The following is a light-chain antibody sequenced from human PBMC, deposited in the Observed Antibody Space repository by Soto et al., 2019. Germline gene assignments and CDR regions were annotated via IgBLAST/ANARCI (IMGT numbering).Light chain of an antibody. CDR2: KAS. J-gene: IGKJ1*01. CDR3: QQYNSYSEA. Sequence: IQMTQSPSTLSASVGDRVTITCRASQSISSWLAWYQQKPGKAPKPLIYKASTLKSGVPSRFSGSGSGTEFTLTISSLQTDDFATYYCQQYNSYSEAFGQGTKVDIK. V-gene: IGKV1-5*03. CDR1: QSISSW.